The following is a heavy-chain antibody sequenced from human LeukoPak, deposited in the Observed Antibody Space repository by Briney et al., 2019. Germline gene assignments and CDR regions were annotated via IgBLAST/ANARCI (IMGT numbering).Heavy chain of an antibody. J-gene: IGHJ5*02. CDR1: GVSFSGYY. V-gene: IGHV4-34*01. D-gene: IGHD5-18*01. CDR2: INHSGST. Sequence: PSETLSLTCAVYGVSFSGYYWSWIRQPPGEGLEWIGEINHSGSTNYNPSLKSRVTISVDTSKNQFSLKLSSVTAADTAVYYCARRPTRGYSYGSNWFDPWGQGTLVTVSS. CDR3: ARRPTRGYSYGSNWFDP.